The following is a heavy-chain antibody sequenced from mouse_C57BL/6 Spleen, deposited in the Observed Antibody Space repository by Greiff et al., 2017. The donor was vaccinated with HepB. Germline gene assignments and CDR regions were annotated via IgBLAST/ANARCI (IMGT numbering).Heavy chain of an antibody. Sequence: EVKLQESGPVLVKPGASVKMSCKASGYTFTDYYMNWVKQSHGKSLEWIGVINPYNGGTSYNQKFKGKATLTVDKSSSTAYMELNSLTSEDSAVYYCANGDYSSFAYWGQGTLVTVSA. V-gene: IGHV1-19*01. D-gene: IGHD2-12*01. CDR3: ANGDYSSFAY. J-gene: IGHJ3*01. CDR2: INPYNGGT. CDR1: GYTFTDYY.